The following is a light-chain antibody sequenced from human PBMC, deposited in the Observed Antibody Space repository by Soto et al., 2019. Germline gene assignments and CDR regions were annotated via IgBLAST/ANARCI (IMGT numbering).Light chain of an antibody. CDR2: DAY. V-gene: IGKV3-11*01. CDR1: QSVSSY. Sequence: EIVLTQSPATLSLSPGERATLSCRASQSVSSYLAWYQQKTGQAPRLLIYDAYNRATGIPARFSGSGSGTDFTLTISSLEPEDFAVYYCQQRSNWPSFGPGTKVDIK. J-gene: IGKJ3*01. CDR3: QQRSNWPS.